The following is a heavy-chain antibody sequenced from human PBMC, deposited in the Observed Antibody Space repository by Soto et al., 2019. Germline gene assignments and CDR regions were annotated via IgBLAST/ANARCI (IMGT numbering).Heavy chain of an antibody. J-gene: IGHJ4*02. CDR1: GGTFSSYA. Sequence: SVKVSCKASGGTFSSYAISWVRQAPGQGLEWMGGIIPIFGTANYAQKFQGRVTITADESTSTAYMELSSLRSEDTAVYYCARSNWNYGIWDYWGQGTLVTVSS. CDR2: IIPIFGTA. CDR3: ARSNWNYGIWDY. D-gene: IGHD1-7*01. V-gene: IGHV1-69*13.